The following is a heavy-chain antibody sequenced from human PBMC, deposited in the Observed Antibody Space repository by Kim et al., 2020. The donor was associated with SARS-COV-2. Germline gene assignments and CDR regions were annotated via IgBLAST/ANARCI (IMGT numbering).Heavy chain of an antibody. D-gene: IGHD6-13*01. CDR3: ASGAIAAAFDY. CDR1: GFTFSDHY. J-gene: IGHJ4*02. V-gene: IGHV3-72*01. Sequence: GGSLRLSCAASGFTFSDHYMDWVRQAPGKGLEWVGRTRNKANSYTTEYAASVKGRFTISRDDSKNSLYLQMNSLKTEDTAVYYCASGAIAAAFDYWGQGTLVTVSS. CDR2: TRNKANSYTT.